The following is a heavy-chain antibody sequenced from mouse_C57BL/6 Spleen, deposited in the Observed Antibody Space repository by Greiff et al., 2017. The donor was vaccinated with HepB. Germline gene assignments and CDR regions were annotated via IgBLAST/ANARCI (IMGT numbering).Heavy chain of an antibody. J-gene: IGHJ3*01. Sequence: EVQLVESGGGLVKPGGSLKLSCAASGFTFSSYAMSWVRQTPEKRLEWVATISDGGSYTYYPDNVKGRFTISRDNAKNNLYLQMSHLKSEDTAMYYCAREGDSSGFAYWGQGTLVTVSA. D-gene: IGHD3-2*02. CDR1: GFTFSSYA. CDR3: AREGDSSGFAY. V-gene: IGHV5-4*01. CDR2: ISDGGSYT.